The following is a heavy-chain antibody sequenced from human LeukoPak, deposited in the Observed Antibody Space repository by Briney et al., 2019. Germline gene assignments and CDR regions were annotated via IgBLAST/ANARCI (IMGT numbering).Heavy chain of an antibody. D-gene: IGHD2-8*01. Sequence: GGSLRLSCAASGLTFSRYWMTWVRQAPRKGLEWVATIKQDGSEKYHVDSVKGRFTISRDNAKNSLYLQMNSLRPEDTAVYYCAGYCIYTVCYSYIDYYMDVWGKGTTVTVSS. CDR3: AGYCIYTVCYSYIDYYMDV. CDR1: GLTFSRYW. J-gene: IGHJ6*03. CDR2: IKQDGSEK. V-gene: IGHV3-7*01.